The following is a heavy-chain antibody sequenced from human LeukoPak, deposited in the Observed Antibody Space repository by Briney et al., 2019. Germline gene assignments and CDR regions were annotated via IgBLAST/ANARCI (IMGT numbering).Heavy chain of an antibody. V-gene: IGHV4-39*07. Sequence: SETLSLTCTVSGASTSSSTYYWGWIRQSPGKGMEWIGSIYYVGNTDYNPSLKGRVTISIDTSKNQFSLRLRSVTAADTAVYYYARQIASAGTAGFDFWGQGALVTVSS. CDR1: GASTSSSTYY. CDR3: ARQIASAGTAGFDF. D-gene: IGHD6-13*01. J-gene: IGHJ4*02. CDR2: IYYVGNT.